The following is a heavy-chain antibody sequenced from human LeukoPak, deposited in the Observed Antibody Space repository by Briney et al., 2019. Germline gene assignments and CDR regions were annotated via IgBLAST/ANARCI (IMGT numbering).Heavy chain of an antibody. J-gene: IGHJ4*02. D-gene: IGHD4-17*01. V-gene: IGHV3-23*01. CDR3: ARGVGDYGDHNLDY. CDR1: GFTFSSYA. CDR2: ISGRGGGT. Sequence: GGSLRLSCAASGFTFSSYAMSWVRQAPGKGLEWVSAISGRGGGTYYADSVKGRFTISRDNSKNTLYLQMNSLRAGDTAVYYCARGVGDYGDHNLDYWGQGTLVTVSS.